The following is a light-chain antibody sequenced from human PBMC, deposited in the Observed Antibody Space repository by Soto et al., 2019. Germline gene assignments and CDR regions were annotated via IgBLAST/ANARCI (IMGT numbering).Light chain of an antibody. Sequence: IVLTQSPGTLSSSPGERATLSCGASQSVSTSNLAWYQQRPGQAPRLLIYDTSNRATGIPARFSGSGSGTDFTLTISRLEPEDFAVYYCQQYGSSPITFGQGTRLEIK. J-gene: IGKJ5*01. V-gene: IGKV3-20*01. CDR1: QSVSTSN. CDR2: DTS. CDR3: QQYGSSPIT.